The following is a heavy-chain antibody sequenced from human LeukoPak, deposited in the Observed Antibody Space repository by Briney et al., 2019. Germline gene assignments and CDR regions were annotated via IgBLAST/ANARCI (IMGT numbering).Heavy chain of an antibody. D-gene: IGHD6-19*01. Sequence: PGGSLRLSCAASGFTFSDYYMSWIRQAPGKGLEWVSYISSSSSYTNYADSVKGRFTISRDNAKNSLYQQMNSLRAQDTAVYYCARDALKADPDCRGQGTLVTVSS. CDR2: ISSSSSYT. CDR3: ARDALKADPDC. J-gene: IGHJ4*02. V-gene: IGHV3-11*06. CDR1: GFTFSDYY.